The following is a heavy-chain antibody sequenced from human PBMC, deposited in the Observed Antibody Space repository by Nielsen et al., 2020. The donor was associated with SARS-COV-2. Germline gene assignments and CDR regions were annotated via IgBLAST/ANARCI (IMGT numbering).Heavy chain of an antibody. CDR1: GGSISSSSYY. Sequence: SETLSLTCTVSGGSISSSSYYWGWIRQPPGKGLEWIGSIYYSGSTYYNPSLKSRVTISVDTSKNQFSLKLSSVTAADTAVYYCARITYYYDSSGYFPWYYFDYWGQETLVTVSS. J-gene: IGHJ4*02. CDR3: ARITYYYDSSGYFPWYYFDY. CDR2: IYYSGST. D-gene: IGHD3-22*01. V-gene: IGHV4-39*01.